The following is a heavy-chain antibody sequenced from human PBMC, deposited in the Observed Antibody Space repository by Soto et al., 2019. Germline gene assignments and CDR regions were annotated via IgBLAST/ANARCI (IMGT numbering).Heavy chain of an antibody. Sequence: HPVGSLRLSCAASGFTFSSYSMNWVRQAPGKGLEWVSYISSSSSTIYYADSVKGRFTISRDNAKNSLYLQMNSLRDEDTAVYYCAGGYEPYDSSGYYYLSYYYYGMDVWGQGTTVTVSS. CDR3: AGGYEPYDSSGYYYLSYYYYGMDV. J-gene: IGHJ6*02. V-gene: IGHV3-48*02. CDR1: GFTFSSYS. D-gene: IGHD3-22*01. CDR2: ISSSSSTI.